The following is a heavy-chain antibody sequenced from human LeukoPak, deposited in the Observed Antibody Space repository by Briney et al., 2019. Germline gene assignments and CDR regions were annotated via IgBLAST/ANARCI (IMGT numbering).Heavy chain of an antibody. CDR3: ARGNSDYDHDY. Sequence: PGGSLSLSCAASGFTFSGYSMNWVRQAPGKGLEWVSSISTTSRYIYYADSVKGRFTVSRDNAKNSLSLQMNSLRAEDTAVYYCARGNSDYDHDYWGQGTLVTVSS. CDR1: GFTFSGYS. CDR2: ISTTSRYI. D-gene: IGHD4-11*01. J-gene: IGHJ4*02. V-gene: IGHV3-21*01.